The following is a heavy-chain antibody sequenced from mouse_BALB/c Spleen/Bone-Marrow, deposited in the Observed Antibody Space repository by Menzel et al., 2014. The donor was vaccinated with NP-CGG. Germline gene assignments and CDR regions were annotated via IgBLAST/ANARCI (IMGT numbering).Heavy chain of an antibody. J-gene: IGHJ2*01. CDR1: GYTSTSYT. Sequence: VQLQQSGAELARPGASVKMSCKASGYTSTSYTMHWVKQRPGQGLEWIGYINPSSGYTNYNQKFKDKATLTADKSSSTAYMQLSSLTTEDSAVYYCAREARWFLDYWGQCTTLTVSS. CDR2: INPSSGYT. D-gene: IGHD2-3*01. CDR3: AREARWFLDY. V-gene: IGHV1-4*01.